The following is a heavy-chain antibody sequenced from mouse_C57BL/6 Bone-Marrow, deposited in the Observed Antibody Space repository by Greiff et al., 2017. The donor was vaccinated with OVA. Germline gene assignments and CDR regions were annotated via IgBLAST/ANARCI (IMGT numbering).Heavy chain of an antibody. Sequence: VQLQQSGAELMKPGASVKLSCTATGYPFTGYWIEWVKQRPGHGLEWIVEIVPGSGSTNYNEKVKGKATFTADTSTNTAYMQLSSLTTGDSAIYYCARMGTTEVANLDICGTGTTVTVS. CDR3: ARMGTTEVANLDI. CDR1: GYPFTGYW. J-gene: IGHJ1*03. CDR2: IVPGSGST. V-gene: IGHV1-9*01. D-gene: IGHD1-1*01.